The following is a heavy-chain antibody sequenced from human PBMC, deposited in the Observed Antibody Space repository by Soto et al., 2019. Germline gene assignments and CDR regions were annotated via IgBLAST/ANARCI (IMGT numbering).Heavy chain of an antibody. V-gene: IGHV4-34*01. Sequence: SETLSLTCAVYGGSFSGYYWSWIRQPPGKGLEWIGDINHSGSTNYNPSLKSRVTISVDTSKNQFSLKLSSVTAADTAVYYCARTPNYYDSSGYQANWFDPWGQGTLVTVSS. J-gene: IGHJ5*02. CDR2: INHSGST. CDR1: GGSFSGYY. CDR3: ARTPNYYDSSGYQANWFDP. D-gene: IGHD3-22*01.